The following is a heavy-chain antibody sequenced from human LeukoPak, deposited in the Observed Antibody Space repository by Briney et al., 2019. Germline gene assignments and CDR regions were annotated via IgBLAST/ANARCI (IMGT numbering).Heavy chain of an antibody. CDR3: GGLRPGY. CDR2: INSDGSST. D-gene: IGHD5-12*01. J-gene: IGHJ4*02. Sequence: GGPLRLSCAASGFTFSSYWMHWVRHAPGKGLVWVSRINSDGSSTSYADSVKGRFTTSRDNAKNTLYLQMNSLRAEDTAVYYCGGLRPGYWGQGTLVTVSS. CDR1: GFTFSSYW. V-gene: IGHV3-74*01.